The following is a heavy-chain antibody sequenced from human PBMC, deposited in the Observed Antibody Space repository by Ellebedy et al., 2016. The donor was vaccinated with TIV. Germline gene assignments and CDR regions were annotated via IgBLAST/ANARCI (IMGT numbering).Heavy chain of an antibody. J-gene: IGHJ4*02. D-gene: IGHD1-26*01. CDR3: AKDSYSGTSIGDVYFDS. CDR1: GFAFSSYS. CDR2: IDSGSGTM. Sequence: GESLKISCAASGFAFSSYSMNWVRQAPGKGLEWVSYIDSGSGTMYYADSVKDRFIISRDNGKSSLYLQMNSLRGEDTAFYYCAKDSYSGTSIGDVYFDSWGQGTLVTVSS. V-gene: IGHV3-48*01.